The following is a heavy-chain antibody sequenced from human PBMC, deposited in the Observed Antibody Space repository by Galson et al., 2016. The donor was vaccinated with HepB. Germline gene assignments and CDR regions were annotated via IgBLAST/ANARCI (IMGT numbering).Heavy chain of an antibody. CDR1: GLRFSDYGG. CDR3: TRDGLGGTNEDFDI. D-gene: IGHD1-1*01. Sequence: SLRLSCAASGLRFSDYGGTHWVRQAPGKGLEWLAVIWYNERNKHYADSVKGRFTISKDDSKNTVYLERNSLRDEDTAENYCTRDGLGGTNEDFDIWAKGQFSPSLQ. J-gene: IGHJ3*02. V-gene: IGHV3-33*01. CDR2: IWYNERNK.